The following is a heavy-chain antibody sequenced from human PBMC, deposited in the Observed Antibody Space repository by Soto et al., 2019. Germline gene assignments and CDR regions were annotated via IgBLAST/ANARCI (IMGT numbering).Heavy chain of an antibody. D-gene: IGHD2-2*01. CDR1: GYTFTSFG. CDR2: ISAYNGNT. J-gene: IGHJ4*02. V-gene: IGHV1-18*01. Sequence: ASVKVSCKASGYTFTSFGSSWVRQAPGQGLEWMGWISAYNGNTKYAQKLQGRVTMTTDTYTSTAYMELRSLRSDDTAVYYCARGKTQLLSGPYYFDYWGQGTLVTVSS. CDR3: ARGKTQLLSGPYYFDY.